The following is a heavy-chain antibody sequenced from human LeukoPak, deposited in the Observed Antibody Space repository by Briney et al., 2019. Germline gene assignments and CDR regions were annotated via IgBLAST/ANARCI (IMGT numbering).Heavy chain of an antibody. CDR1: GGSISSYY. CDR3: ARVEHGDRDY. V-gene: IGHV4-59*01. CDR2: IYYSGST. D-gene: IGHD4-17*01. Sequence: SETLSLTCTVSGGSISSYYWSWIRQPPGKGLEWIGYIYYSGSTNYKPSLKRRVTISVDTSKTQFSLKLSSVTAGNTAVYNCARVEHGDRDYWGQGTLVTVSS. J-gene: IGHJ4*02.